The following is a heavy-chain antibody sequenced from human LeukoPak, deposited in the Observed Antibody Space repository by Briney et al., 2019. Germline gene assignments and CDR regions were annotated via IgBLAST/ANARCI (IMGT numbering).Heavy chain of an antibody. D-gene: IGHD3-22*01. Sequence: SETLSLTCTVSGGSISSYYWSWIRQPPGKGLEWIGYIYYSGSTNYNPSLKSRVTISVDTSKNQFSLKLSSVTAADTVVYYCARSDSSGYYYGVRSFAWAYWGQGTLVTVSS. V-gene: IGHV4-59*08. CDR2: IYYSGST. CDR3: ARSDSSGYYYGVRSFAWAY. CDR1: GGSISSYY. J-gene: IGHJ4*02.